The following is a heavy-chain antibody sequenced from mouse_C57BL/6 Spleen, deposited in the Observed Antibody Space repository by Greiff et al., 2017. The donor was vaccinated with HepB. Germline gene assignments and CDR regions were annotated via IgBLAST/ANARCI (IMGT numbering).Heavy chain of an antibody. CDR3: ARNQLGRNDAMDY. J-gene: IGHJ4*01. CDR2: IYPGDGDT. D-gene: IGHD4-1*02. Sequence: VQLQQSGPELVKPGASVKISCKASGYAFSSSWMNWVKQRPGKGLEWIGRIYPGDGDTNYNEKFKGKATLTADKSSSTAYMQLRSLTSEDSAVYFCARNQLGRNDAMDYWGQGTSVTVSS. CDR1: GYAFSSSW. V-gene: IGHV1-82*01.